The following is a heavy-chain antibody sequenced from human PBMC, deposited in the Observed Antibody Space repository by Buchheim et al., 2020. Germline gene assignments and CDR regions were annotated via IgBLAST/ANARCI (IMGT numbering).Heavy chain of an antibody. CDR1: GFTFSSYW. J-gene: IGHJ2*01. CDR2: INSDGSST. V-gene: IGHV3-74*01. Sequence: EVQLVESGGGLVQPGGSLRLSCAASGFTFSSYWMHWVRQAPGKGLVWVSRINSDGSSTSYADSLKGRFTISRANVKNTVYRQMNSLRDEDTAVYYCARDLQYYYDSSGYYYADWYFDLWGRGTL. CDR3: ARDLQYYYDSSGYYYADWYFDL. D-gene: IGHD3-22*01.